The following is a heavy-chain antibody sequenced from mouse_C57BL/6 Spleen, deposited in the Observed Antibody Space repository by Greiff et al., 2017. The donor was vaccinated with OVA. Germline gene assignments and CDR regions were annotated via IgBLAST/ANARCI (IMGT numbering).Heavy chain of an antibody. Sequence: VHVKQSGPELVKPGASVKIPCKASGYTFTDYNMDWVKQSHGKSLEWIGDINPNNGGTIYNQKFKGKATLTVDKSSSTAYMELRSLTSEDTAVYYCARGHYGSSAWFAYWGQGTLVTVSA. CDR3: ARGHYGSSAWFAY. V-gene: IGHV1-18*01. CDR1: GYTFTDYN. D-gene: IGHD1-1*01. CDR2: INPNNGGT. J-gene: IGHJ3*01.